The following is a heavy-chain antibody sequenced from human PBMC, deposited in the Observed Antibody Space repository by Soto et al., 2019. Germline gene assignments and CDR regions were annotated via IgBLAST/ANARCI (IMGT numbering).Heavy chain of an antibody. D-gene: IGHD5-12*01. CDR2: ISWNSGSI. CDR3: ARALEMATIHFDY. J-gene: IGHJ4*02. CDR1: GFTFDDYA. V-gene: IGHV3-9*01. Sequence: GGSLRLSCAASGFTFDDYAMHWVRQAPGKGLEWVSGISWNSGSIGYADSVKGRFTISRDNAKNSLYLQMNSLRAEDTALYYCARALEMATIHFDYWGQGTLVTVSS.